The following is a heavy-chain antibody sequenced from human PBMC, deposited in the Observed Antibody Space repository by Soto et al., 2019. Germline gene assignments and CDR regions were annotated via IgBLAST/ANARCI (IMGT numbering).Heavy chain of an antibody. CDR2: IYWDDDK. J-gene: IGHJ3*01. V-gene: IGHV2-5*02. CDR3: APPFVSVNAFYV. D-gene: IGHD3-10*01. CDR1: GFSLSTSGVG. Sequence: QITLKESGPTLVKPTQTLTLTCTFSGFSLSTSGVGVGWIRQPPGKALEWLALIYWDDDKRYSPSLKSRLTITQDTSKNQVVLTMTNMDPVDTATYYCAPPFVSVNAFYVWGQGTMVTVSS.